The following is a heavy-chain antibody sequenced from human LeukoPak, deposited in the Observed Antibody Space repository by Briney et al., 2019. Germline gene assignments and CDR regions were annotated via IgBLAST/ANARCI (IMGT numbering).Heavy chain of an antibody. CDR3: ARELGGSGSYYNEVRFDP. CDR2: IYYSGST. CDR1: GGSISSYY. D-gene: IGHD3-10*01. Sequence: SETLSLTCTVSGGSISSYYWSWIRQPPGKGLEWIGYIYYSGSTNYNPSLKSRVTISVDTSKNQFPLKLSSVTAADTAVYYCARELGGSGSYYNEVRFDPWGQGTLVTVSS. J-gene: IGHJ5*02. V-gene: IGHV4-59*01.